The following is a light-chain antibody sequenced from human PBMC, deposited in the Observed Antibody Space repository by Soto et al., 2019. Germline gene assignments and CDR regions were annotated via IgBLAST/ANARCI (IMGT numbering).Light chain of an antibody. CDR2: GAS. V-gene: IGKV3-20*01. J-gene: IGKJ1*01. CDR3: QQYGSSPRT. CDR1: QSVSSNS. Sequence: EIVMTQSPGTLSLSPGERATLSCRASQSVSSNSLAWYQQRPGQAPRLLIYGASSRATGIPDRFSGSGSGTDFTLPISRLEPEDFAVYYCQQYGSSPRTFGQGTKVEIE.